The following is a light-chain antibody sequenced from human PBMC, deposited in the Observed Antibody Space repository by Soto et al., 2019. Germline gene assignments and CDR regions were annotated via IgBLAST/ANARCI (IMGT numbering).Light chain of an antibody. CDR3: QSYDSSLSGWV. CDR2: GNS. V-gene: IGLV1-40*01. Sequence: QSVLTQPPSVSGAPGQRITISCTGSSSNIGGGYDVHWYQQFPGTAPKLLIYGNSNRPSGVPDRLSGSKSGTSASLAITGLQAEDEADYYCQSYDSSLSGWVFGGGTKLTVL. J-gene: IGLJ3*02. CDR1: SSNIGGGYD.